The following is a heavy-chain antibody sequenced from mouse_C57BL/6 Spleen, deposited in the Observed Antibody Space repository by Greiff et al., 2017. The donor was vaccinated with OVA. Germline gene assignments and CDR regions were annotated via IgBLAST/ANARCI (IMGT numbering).Heavy chain of an antibody. V-gene: IGHV5-4*01. Sequence: VQLKESGGGLVKPGGSLKLSCAASGFTFSSYAMSWVRQTPEKRLEWVATISDGGSYTYYPDNVKGRFTISRDNAKNNLYLQMSHLKSEDTAMYYCARGGGYEGYYFDYWGQGTTLTVSS. D-gene: IGHD2-2*01. CDR3: ARGGGYEGYYFDY. CDR1: GFTFSSYA. J-gene: IGHJ2*01. CDR2: ISDGGSYT.